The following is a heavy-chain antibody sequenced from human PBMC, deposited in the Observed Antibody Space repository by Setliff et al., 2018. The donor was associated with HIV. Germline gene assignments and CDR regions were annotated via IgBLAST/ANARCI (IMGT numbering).Heavy chain of an antibody. J-gene: IGHJ4*02. D-gene: IGHD3-22*01. V-gene: IGHV1-18*01. CDR3: ARDRIPSKWLLESDY. Sequence: ASVKVSCKTSDYTFTNYGIYWVRQAPGQGLEWMGWISSYNGNTNYAPELHGRVTMTTDTSTSTASLELRSLRSDDTAVYYCARDRIPSKWLLESDYWGQGTLVTVSS. CDR1: DYTFTNYG. CDR2: ISSYNGNT.